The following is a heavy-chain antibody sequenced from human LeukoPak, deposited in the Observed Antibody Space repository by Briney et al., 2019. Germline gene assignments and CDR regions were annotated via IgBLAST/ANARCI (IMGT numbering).Heavy chain of an antibody. V-gene: IGHV3-7*01. CDR3: ARVAGSEENY. J-gene: IGHJ4*02. Sequence: GGSLRLSCAASGFTFSSYWMSWVRQAPGKGLEWVANMKEDGSERYYVDSVKGRFTISRDNAKNSLYLQMNSLRAEDTAVYYCARVAGSEENYWGQGTLVTVSS. CDR2: MKEDGSER. CDR1: GFTFSSYW.